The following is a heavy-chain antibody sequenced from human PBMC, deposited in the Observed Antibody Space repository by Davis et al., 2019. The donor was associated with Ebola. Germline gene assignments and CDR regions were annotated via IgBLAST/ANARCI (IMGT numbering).Heavy chain of an antibody. CDR1: GFTFSSYA. V-gene: IGHV4-4*09. Sequence: PGGSLRLSCAASGFTFSSYAMSWIRQSPGKRLEWIGYTYHRGSTTYNPSLKSRVSMSVDPSTNQFSLTLSSVTASDTAVYYCARGIAAEYFQNWGRGTHVIVSS. CDR3: ARGIAAEYFQN. CDR2: TYHRGST. J-gene: IGHJ1*01.